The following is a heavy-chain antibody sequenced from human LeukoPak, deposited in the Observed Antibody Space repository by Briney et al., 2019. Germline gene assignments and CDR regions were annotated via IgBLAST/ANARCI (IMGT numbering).Heavy chain of an antibody. CDR2: IYYSGST. CDR3: ARGGLGHDAFDI. CDR1: GGSISSYY. J-gene: IGHJ3*02. V-gene: IGHV4-59*01. Sequence: SETLSLTCTVSGGSISSYYWSWIRQPPGKGLEWIGYIYYSGSTNYNPSLKSRVTISVDTSKNQFSLKLSSVTAADTAVYYCARGGLGHDAFDIWGQGTMVTVSS. D-gene: IGHD2-15*01.